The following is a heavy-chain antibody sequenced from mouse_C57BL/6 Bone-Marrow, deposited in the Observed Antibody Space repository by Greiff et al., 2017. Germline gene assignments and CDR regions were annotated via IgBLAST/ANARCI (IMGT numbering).Heavy chain of an antibody. CDR1: GYTFTSYW. D-gene: IGHD1-1*01. J-gene: IGHJ3*01. CDR2: IYPGSGST. V-gene: IGHV1-55*01. Sequence: QVQLQQPGAELVKPGASVKMSCKASGYTFTSYWITWVKQRPGQGLEWIGDIYPGSGSTNYNEKFKSKATLTVDTSSSTAYMQLSSLTSEDSAVYYCARGATVVATRGPWFAYGGQGTLVTVSA. CDR3: ARGATVVATRGPWFAY.